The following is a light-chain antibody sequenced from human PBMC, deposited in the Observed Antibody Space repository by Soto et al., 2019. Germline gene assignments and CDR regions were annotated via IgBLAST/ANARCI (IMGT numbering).Light chain of an antibody. Sequence: DIQMTQSPSTLSASVGDRVTITCRASQSISGWLAWYQQKPGKAPKVLIYKASSLESGVPSRFSGSGSGTEFTLTITSLQPDDFATYYCQQYNSYSYTLGQGTKVDIK. CDR3: QQYNSYSYT. CDR1: QSISGW. J-gene: IGKJ2*01. V-gene: IGKV1-5*03. CDR2: KAS.